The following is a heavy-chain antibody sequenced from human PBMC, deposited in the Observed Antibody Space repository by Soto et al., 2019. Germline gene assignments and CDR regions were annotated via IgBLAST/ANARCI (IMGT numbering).Heavy chain of an antibody. CDR1: GYTFTGYY. D-gene: IGHD6-6*01. CDR3: ARDPWQLGYGMDG. Sequence: ASVKVSCKASGYTFTGYYIQWVRQVPGQGLEWMGWINSNSGGTKYAQKFQDRVTMTRDTSITTAYMEVRRLTSDDPALYYCARDPWQLGYGMDGSGLGTTVTVSS. CDR2: INSNSGGT. J-gene: IGHJ6*02. V-gene: IGHV1-2*02.